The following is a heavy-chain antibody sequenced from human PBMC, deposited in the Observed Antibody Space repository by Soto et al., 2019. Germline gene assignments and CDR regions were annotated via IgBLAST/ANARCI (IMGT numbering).Heavy chain of an antibody. V-gene: IGHV1-18*01. CDR2: ISAYNGNT. CDR1: GYTFPSYG. Sequence: QVQLVQSGAEAKKPGASVKVSCKASGYTFPSYGISWVRQAPGQGLEWMGWISAYNGNTNYAQKVQGRVTMTTDTTNSPAYRELGSLSSDDTAVYYCASDLSGNHGYWGQGTQVTVSS. J-gene: IGHJ4*02. D-gene: IGHD2-15*01. CDR3: ASDLSGNHGY.